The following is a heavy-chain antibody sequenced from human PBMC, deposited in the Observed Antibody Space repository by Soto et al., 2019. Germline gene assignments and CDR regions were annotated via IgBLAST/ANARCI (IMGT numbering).Heavy chain of an antibody. V-gene: IGHV3-23*01. CDR3: AKGVPGIAVAGTGYFQH. J-gene: IGHJ1*01. CDR1: GFTFSSYA. D-gene: IGHD6-19*01. CDR2: ISGSGDST. Sequence: GVSLRLSCAASGFTFSSYAMSWVRQAPGKGLEWVSGISGSGDSTYYADSVKGRFTISRDNSKNPLYLQMNSLRAEDTAVYYCAKGVPGIAVAGTGYFQHWGQGTLVTVAS.